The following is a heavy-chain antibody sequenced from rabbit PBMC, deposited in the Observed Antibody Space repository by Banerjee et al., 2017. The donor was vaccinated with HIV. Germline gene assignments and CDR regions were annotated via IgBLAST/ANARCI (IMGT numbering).Heavy chain of an antibody. CDR3: VRGVIRFTL. Sequence: QEQLEESGGDLVKPEGSLTLTCTASGFDFSSYGLSWVRQAPGKGLEWIGYIDPVFGYTYYARWVNGRFTISRENTQNTVYLQLNSLTAADTATYFCVRGVIRFTLWGPGTLVTDS. V-gene: IGHV1S47*01. CDR1: GFDFSSYG. J-gene: IGHJ4*01. D-gene: IGHD7-1*01. CDR2: IDPVFGYT.